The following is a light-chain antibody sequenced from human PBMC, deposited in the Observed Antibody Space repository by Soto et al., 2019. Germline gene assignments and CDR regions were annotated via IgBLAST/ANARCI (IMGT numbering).Light chain of an antibody. V-gene: IGKV3-20*01. CDR1: QSIYNMY. J-gene: IGKJ2*01. CDR3: QQYGRSPPYT. CDR2: GGS. Sequence: EVVLTQSPGTLSLSPGETATLSCRASQSIYNMYLAWYQQKSGQAPRLLIYGGSTRATGIPDRFSGSGSGTDFTLTISRLEPEDFAVYYCQQYGRSPPYTFGQGTKLEIK.